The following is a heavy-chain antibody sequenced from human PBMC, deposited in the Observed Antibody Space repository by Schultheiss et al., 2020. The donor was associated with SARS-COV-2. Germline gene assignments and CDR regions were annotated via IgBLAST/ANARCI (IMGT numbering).Heavy chain of an antibody. Sequence: SETLSLTCTVSGGSISSSSYYWGWIRQPPGKGLEWIGYIYYSGSTYYNPSLRSRVTISIDTSKSQFSLRLSSVSAADSAVYFCARGFAAMVPGDWGQGTLVTVSS. D-gene: IGHD5-18*01. J-gene: IGHJ4*02. CDR1: GGSISSSSYY. CDR2: IYYSGST. V-gene: IGHV4-30-4*08. CDR3: ARGFAAMVPGD.